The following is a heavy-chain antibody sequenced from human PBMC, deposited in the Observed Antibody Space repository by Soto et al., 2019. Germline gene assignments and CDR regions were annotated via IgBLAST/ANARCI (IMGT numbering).Heavy chain of an antibody. J-gene: IGHJ4*02. V-gene: IGHV4-31*03. CDR1: GDSISSGDYF. CDR2: IYYSGST. CDR3: ARIPDYYRPHFTY. Sequence: PSETLSLTCTVSGDSISSGDYFWNWIRQHPGKGLEWIGYIYYSGSTYHNPSLKSRVIISVDTSKNQFSLKLSSVTAADTAVYYWARIPDYYRPHFTYGGQGTLVTVPS. D-gene: IGHD3-10*01.